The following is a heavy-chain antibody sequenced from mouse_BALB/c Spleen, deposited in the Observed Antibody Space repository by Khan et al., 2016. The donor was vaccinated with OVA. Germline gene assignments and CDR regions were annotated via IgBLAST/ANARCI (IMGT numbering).Heavy chain of an antibody. CDR2: VSPGSGSP. D-gene: IGHD1-1*01. Sequence: DLVEPGASVKLTCKAAGYTFTSYWINWIKQRPGQGLEWIGRVSPGSGSPYYNEIFKGKASVTVDKSSNTAYIQLNSLSTEDSAVYFCTTSNYYGNSLYAMDCWGQGTSVTVSS. CDR1: GYTFTSYW. J-gene: IGHJ4*01. V-gene: IGHV1S41*01. CDR3: TTSNYYGNSLYAMDC.